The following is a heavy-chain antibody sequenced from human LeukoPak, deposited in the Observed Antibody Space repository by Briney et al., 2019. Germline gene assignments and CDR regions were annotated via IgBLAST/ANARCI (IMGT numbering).Heavy chain of an antibody. CDR3: AKDIRAVAGASSAFDI. Sequence: GGSLRLSCAASGFTFDDYTMHWVRQAPGKGLEWVSGISWNSGSIGYADSVKGRFTISRDNAKNSLYLQMNSLRAEDMALYYCAKDIRAVAGASSAFDIWGQGTMVTVSS. J-gene: IGHJ3*02. D-gene: IGHD6-19*01. CDR2: ISWNSGSI. CDR1: GFTFDDYT. V-gene: IGHV3-9*03.